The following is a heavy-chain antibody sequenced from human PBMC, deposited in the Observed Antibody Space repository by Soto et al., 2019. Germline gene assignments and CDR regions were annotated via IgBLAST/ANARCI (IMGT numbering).Heavy chain of an antibody. CDR2: INAGNGNT. CDR3: ARGIGSGWPIDY. D-gene: IGHD6-19*01. Sequence: GASVKVSCKASGYTFTSYAMHWVRQAPGQRLEWMGWINAGNGNTKYSQKFQGRVTITRDTSASTAYMELSSLRSEDTAVYYCARGIGSGWPIDYWGQGTLVTVSS. V-gene: IGHV1-3*01. CDR1: GYTFTSYA. J-gene: IGHJ4*02.